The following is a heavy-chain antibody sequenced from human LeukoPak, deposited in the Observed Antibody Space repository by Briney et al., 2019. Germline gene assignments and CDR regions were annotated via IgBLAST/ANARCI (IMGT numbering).Heavy chain of an antibody. D-gene: IGHD3-22*01. CDR1: GYTFTSYA. Sequence: ASVKVSCKASGYTFTSYAMHWVRQAPGQRLEWMGWINAGNGNTKYSQKFQGRVTITRDTSASTAYMELSSLRSEDTAVYYCARDPPEATMIVPSPAFDIWGQGTMVTVSS. CDR2: INAGNGNT. V-gene: IGHV1-3*01. CDR3: ARDPPEATMIVPSPAFDI. J-gene: IGHJ3*02.